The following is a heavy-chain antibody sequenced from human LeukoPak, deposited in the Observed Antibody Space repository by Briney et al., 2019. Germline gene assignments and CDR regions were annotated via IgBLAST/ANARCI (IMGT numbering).Heavy chain of an antibody. V-gene: IGHV1-46*01. Sequence: ASVKVSCKASGYTFTNYYVHWVRQAPGQGLEWMGIINPSGGSTTYAQKFRGRVTMTRDTSTSAVYMKLSSLRSEDTAVYYCARHRDDAFDIWGQGTVVTVSS. CDR2: INPSGGST. J-gene: IGHJ3*02. CDR3: ARHRDDAFDI. CDR1: GYTFTNYY.